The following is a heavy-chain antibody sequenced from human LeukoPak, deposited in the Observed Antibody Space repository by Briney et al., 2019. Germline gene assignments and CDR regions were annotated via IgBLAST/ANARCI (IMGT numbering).Heavy chain of an antibody. CDR2: ITSSSRYT. CDR1: VFTFSTYN. CDR3: ARGLGGYDQFFDY. V-gene: IGHV3-21*01. D-gene: IGHD5-12*01. J-gene: IGHJ4*02. Sequence: GGSLRLSCAASVFTFSTYNMNWVRQAPGKGLEWVSSITSSSRYTFYADSVKGRFTISRDNAKNSLYLQMNSLRAEDTAVYYCARGLGGYDQFFDYWGQGTLVTVSS.